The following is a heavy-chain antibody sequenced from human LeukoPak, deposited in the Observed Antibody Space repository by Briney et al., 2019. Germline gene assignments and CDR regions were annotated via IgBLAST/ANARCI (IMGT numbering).Heavy chain of an antibody. J-gene: IGHJ4*02. CDR1: GFTFDAHA. CDR3: TKGSGSWVDY. D-gene: IGHD2-15*01. Sequence: GGSLRLSCAASGFTFDAHAMHWVRQAPGKGLEWVSGISGNGDSRGYADSVKGRFTISRDNAKNSLFLQMNSLRVEDTALYYCTKGSGSWVDYWGQGTLVTVSS. V-gene: IGHV3-9*01. CDR2: ISGNGDSR.